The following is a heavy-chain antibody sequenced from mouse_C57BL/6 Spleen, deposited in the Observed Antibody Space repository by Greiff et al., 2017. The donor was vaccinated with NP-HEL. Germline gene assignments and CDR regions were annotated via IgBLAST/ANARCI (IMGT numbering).Heavy chain of an antibody. CDR3: ARWLFLYAMDY. CDR1: GYAFSSYW. V-gene: IGHV1-80*01. J-gene: IGHJ4*01. Sequence: VQLQQSGAELVKPGASVKISCKASGYAFSSYWMNWVKQRPGKGLEWIGQIYPGDGDTNYNGKFKGKATLTADKSSSTAYMQLSSLTSEDSAVYFCARWLFLYAMDYWGQGTSVTVSS. D-gene: IGHD2-2*01. CDR2: IYPGDGDT.